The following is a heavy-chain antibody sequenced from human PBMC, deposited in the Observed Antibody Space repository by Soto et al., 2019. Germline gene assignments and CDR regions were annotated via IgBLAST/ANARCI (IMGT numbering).Heavy chain of an antibody. D-gene: IGHD3-9*01. CDR2: IYYSGST. CDR3: ARSYYDILTGYPNWFDP. Sequence: SETLSLTCTVSGGSISSSSYYWGWIRQPPGKGLEWIGSIYYSGSTYYNPSLKSRVTISVDTSKNQFSLKLSSVTAADTAVYYCARSYYDILTGYPNWFDPWGQGTLVTV. J-gene: IGHJ5*02. CDR1: GGSISSSSYY. V-gene: IGHV4-39*01.